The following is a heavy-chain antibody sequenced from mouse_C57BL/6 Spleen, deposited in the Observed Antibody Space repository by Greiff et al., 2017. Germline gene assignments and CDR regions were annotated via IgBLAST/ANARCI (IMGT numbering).Heavy chain of an antibody. CDR2: IDPENGDT. CDR3: TTFYYYGSQGFAY. D-gene: IGHD1-1*01. V-gene: IGHV14-4*01. J-gene: IGHJ3*01. CDR1: GFNIKDDY. Sequence: EVKLMESGAELVRPGASVKLSCTASGFNIKDDYMHWVKQRPEQGLEWIGWIDPENGDTEYASKFQGKATITADTSSNTAYLQLSSLTSEDTAVYYCTTFYYYGSQGFAYWGQGTLVTVSA.